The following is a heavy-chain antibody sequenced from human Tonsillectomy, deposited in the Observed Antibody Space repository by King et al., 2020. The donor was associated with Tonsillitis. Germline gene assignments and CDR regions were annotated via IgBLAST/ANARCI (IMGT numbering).Heavy chain of an antibody. D-gene: IGHD2-15*01. J-gene: IGHJ4*02. CDR3: ARDHEYCSGGNCYSGPVNY. V-gene: IGHV4-30-4*07. Sequence: VQLQESGPGLVKPSQTLSLTCAVSGGSISSGGSSWSWIRQPPGKGLEWIGYIYYSGSTYYNRSLKSRVTISVDTSKNQFSLKLSSVTAADTAVYYCARDHEYCSGGNCYSGPVNYWGQGTLVPVSS. CDR1: GGSISSGGSS. CDR2: IYYSGST.